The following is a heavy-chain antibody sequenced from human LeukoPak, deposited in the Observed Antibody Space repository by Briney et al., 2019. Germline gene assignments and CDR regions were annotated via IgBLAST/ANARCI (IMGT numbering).Heavy chain of an antibody. D-gene: IGHD3-22*01. Sequence: SVKVSCKASGGTFSSYAISWVRQAPGQGLEWMGRIIPIFGIANYAQRFQGRVTITADKSTSTAYMELGSLRSEDTAVYYCARRFYDSSGETWGQGTLVTVSS. CDR2: IIPIFGIA. CDR3: ARRFYDSSGET. CDR1: GGTFSSYA. V-gene: IGHV1-69*04. J-gene: IGHJ5*02.